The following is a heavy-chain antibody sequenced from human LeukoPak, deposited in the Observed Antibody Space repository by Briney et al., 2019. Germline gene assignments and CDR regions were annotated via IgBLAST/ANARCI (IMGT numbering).Heavy chain of an antibody. V-gene: IGHV3-11*01. D-gene: IGHD3-16*01. CDR1: GFTFSDYY. J-gene: IGHJ6*03. Sequence: GGSLRLSCAASGFTFSDYYMTWIRQAPGKGLEWVSYISGRGTKIDYADSVKGRFTISRDNAKNSLYLQMNSLRAEDTAVYYCAKLGGQELHNYYVAVCGKGTTVAVSS. CDR2: ISGRGTKI. CDR3: AKLGGQELHNYYVAV.